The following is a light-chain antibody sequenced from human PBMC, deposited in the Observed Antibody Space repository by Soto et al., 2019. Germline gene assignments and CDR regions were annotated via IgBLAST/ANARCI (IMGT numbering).Light chain of an antibody. J-gene: IGLJ2*01. V-gene: IGLV2-14*01. CDR3: SSYTSSSTPV. CDR2: DVS. Sequence: QSVLTQPPSVSGSPGQSITISCTGTSSDVGGYNYVSWYQQHPGKAPKLMIYDVSNRPSGVSNRFSGSKSGNTASLTISGLQAEDEADYYCSSYTSSSTPVFGGGTKLTVL. CDR1: SSDVGGYNY.